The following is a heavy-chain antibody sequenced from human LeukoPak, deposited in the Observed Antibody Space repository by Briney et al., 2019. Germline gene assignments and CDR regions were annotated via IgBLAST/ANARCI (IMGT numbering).Heavy chain of an antibody. J-gene: IGHJ3*02. CDR2: IYSGGST. D-gene: IGHD6-6*01. Sequence: PGGSLRLSCAASGFDVSFNYMSWVRQAPGKGLEWVSVIYSGGSTYYADSVKGRFTISRDNSKNTLYLQMNSLRAEDTAVYYCARDSAPDAFDIWGQGTMVTVSS. V-gene: IGHV3-53*01. CDR3: ARDSAPDAFDI. CDR1: GFDVSFNY.